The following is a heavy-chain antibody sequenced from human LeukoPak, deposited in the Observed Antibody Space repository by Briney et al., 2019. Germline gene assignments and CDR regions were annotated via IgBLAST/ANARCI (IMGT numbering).Heavy chain of an antibody. CDR3: AKLGGYYDSSALRYFDF. J-gene: IGHJ4*02. Sequence: RGSLRLSCSASGFTFSNYAMSWVRQAPGKGLDWVSGIGSRGGRTFYADSVKGRFTISRDNSKNTLYLQMNSLRAEDTAVYYCAKLGGYYDSSALRYFDFWGQGTLVTVSS. V-gene: IGHV3-23*01. CDR2: IGSRGGRT. D-gene: IGHD3-22*01. CDR1: GFTFSNYA.